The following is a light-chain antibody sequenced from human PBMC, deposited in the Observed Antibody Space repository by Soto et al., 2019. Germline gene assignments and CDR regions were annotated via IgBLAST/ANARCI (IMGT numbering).Light chain of an antibody. CDR2: EVT. V-gene: IGLV2-23*02. CDR1: GSDVGSYNL. CDR3: CSYAPTRASYV. Sequence: QSALTQPASLSGSPGQSITISCTGTGSDVGSYNLVSWYQQPPGKAPKLIIYEVTNRPSGVSSRFSGSKSGNTASLTISGLQAEDDADYYCCSYAPTRASYVFGTGTKVTVL. J-gene: IGLJ1*01.